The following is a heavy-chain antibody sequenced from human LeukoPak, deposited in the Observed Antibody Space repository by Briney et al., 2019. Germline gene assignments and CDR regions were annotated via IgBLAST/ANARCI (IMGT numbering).Heavy chain of an antibody. V-gene: IGHV3-23*01. J-gene: IGHJ4*02. Sequence: PGGSLRLSCTTSRFTFNNYVMSWVRQAPGKGLEWVSAFSGGGGNTYYADSVKGRFTISRDNAKNSLYLQMNSLRAEDTAVYYCARDMTYYDFSDYWGQGTLVTVSS. CDR3: ARDMTYYDFSDY. CDR1: RFTFNNYV. D-gene: IGHD3-3*01. CDR2: FSGGGGNT.